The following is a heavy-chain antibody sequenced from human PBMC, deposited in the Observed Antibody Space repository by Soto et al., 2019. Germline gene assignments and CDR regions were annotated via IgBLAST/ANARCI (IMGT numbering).Heavy chain of an antibody. CDR2: IYHSGST. V-gene: IGHV4-30-2*01. D-gene: IGHD4-17*01. Sequence: QLQLQESGSGLVKPSQTLSLTCAVSGGSISSGGYSCNWIRQPPGKGLEWIGYIYHSGSTYYNPSLKSRVTISVDRSKNQLSPKLSSVTAADTAVYYCARGMTTVTTFDYWGQGALVTVSS. J-gene: IGHJ4*02. CDR3: ARGMTTVTTFDY. CDR1: GGSISSGGYS.